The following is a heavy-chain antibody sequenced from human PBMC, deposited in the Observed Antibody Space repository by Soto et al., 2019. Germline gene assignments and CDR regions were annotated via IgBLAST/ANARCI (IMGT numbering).Heavy chain of an antibody. CDR3: ARVDNPYYYDSSGYYDY. Sequence: QVQLVQSGAEVHKPGSSVKVSCKASGGTFSSYAISWVRQAPGQRLELMGGIIPIFGTANYAQKFQGRVTIPADESTSTAYMDLSSVSSEDTAVYYCARVDNPYYYDSSGYYDYWGQGTLVTVSS. D-gene: IGHD3-22*01. V-gene: IGHV1-69*01. CDR1: GGTFSSYA. CDR2: IIPIFGTA. J-gene: IGHJ4*02.